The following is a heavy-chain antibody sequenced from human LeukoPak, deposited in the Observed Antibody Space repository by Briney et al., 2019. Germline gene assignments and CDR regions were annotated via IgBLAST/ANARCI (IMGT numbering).Heavy chain of an antibody. D-gene: IGHD3-22*01. V-gene: IGHV1-69*04. CDR3: ARASESYYYDSSGYYFDY. CDR2: IIPILGIA. J-gene: IGHJ4*02. CDR1: GGTFSSYA. Sequence: GASVKVSCKASGGTFSSYAISWVRQAPGQGLEWMGRIIPILGIADYAQKFQGRVTITADKSTSTAYMELSSLRSEDTAVYYCARASESYYYDSSGYYFDYWGQGTLVTVSS.